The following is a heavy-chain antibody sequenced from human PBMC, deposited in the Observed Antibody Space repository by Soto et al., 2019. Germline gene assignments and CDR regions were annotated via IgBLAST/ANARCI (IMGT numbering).Heavy chain of an antibody. Sequence: SETLSLTWAVAGGSVKSKAFSWTGIGQHPGKGLEWIGHISSSSRASYSSSLWRRVAISLDASKNHFSLQLTSVTAADTAVYSCARALSTHKAVAGMRYFDSWGPGTLVTVSS. CDR2: ISSSSRA. D-gene: IGHD6-19*01. CDR1: GGSVKSKAFS. J-gene: IGHJ4*02. V-gene: IGHV4-31*11. CDR3: ARALSTHKAVAGMRYFDS.